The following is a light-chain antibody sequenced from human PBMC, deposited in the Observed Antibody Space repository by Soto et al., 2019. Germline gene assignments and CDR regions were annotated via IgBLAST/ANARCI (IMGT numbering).Light chain of an antibody. CDR1: QSVNTRY. V-gene: IGKV3-20*01. J-gene: IGKJ2*01. CDR2: GAS. Sequence: EIVLTQSPGTLSLSPGERATLSCRTSQSVNTRYLAWYQQKTGQAPRLLIYGASSRATGIPDRFNGSGSGTDFALTISRLEPEDFAVYYCQQYGTAPYTFGQGTKLEIK. CDR3: QQYGTAPYT.